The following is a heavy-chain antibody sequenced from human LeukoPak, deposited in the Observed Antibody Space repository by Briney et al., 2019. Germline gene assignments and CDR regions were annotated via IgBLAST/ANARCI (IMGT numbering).Heavy chain of an antibody. V-gene: IGHV3-13*01. J-gene: IGHJ4*02. CDR2: IGTAADT. Sequence: EPGGSLRLSCAASGFTFSSYDMHWVRQGTGEGLEWVSAIGTAADTYYAGSVKGRFTFSRENAKNSLYLQMNSLRAGDTAVYYCATGTYCNSTSCDTGAFDYWGQGALVTVSS. CDR3: ATGTYCNSTSCDTGAFDY. CDR1: GFTFSSYD. D-gene: IGHD2-2*02.